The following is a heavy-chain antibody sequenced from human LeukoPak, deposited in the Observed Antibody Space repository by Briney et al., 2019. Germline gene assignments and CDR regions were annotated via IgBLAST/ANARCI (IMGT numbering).Heavy chain of an antibody. V-gene: IGHV1-46*01. CDR2: INPSGGST. D-gene: IGHD3-22*01. CDR1: GYTFTSYY. Sequence: ASVKVSCKASGYTFTSYYIHWVPQAPGQGLEWMVIINPSGGSTSYAQKFQGRVPMTRDTSTSTVYMELSSLRSEDTAVYYCARRGDSSGFDPWGQGTLVTVSS. CDR3: ARRGDSSGFDP. J-gene: IGHJ5*02.